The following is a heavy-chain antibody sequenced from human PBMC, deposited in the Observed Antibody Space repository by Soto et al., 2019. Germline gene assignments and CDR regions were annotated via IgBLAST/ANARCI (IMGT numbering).Heavy chain of an antibody. CDR1: GGSINSYY. Sequence: SETLSLTCIVSGGSINSYYWSWIRQPPGKGLEWIGYIFYSGRSGSTNYNPSLKSRVTISVDTSKNQFSLKVSYVTAVDTAVYYCAKTALGWLDPWGQGTLVTVSS. CDR2: IFYSGRSGST. J-gene: IGHJ5*02. V-gene: IGHV4-59*01. D-gene: IGHD2-21*02. CDR3: AKTALGWLDP.